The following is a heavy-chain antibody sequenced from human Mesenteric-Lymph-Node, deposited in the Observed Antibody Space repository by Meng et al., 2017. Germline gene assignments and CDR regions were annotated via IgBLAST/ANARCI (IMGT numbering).Heavy chain of an antibody. D-gene: IGHD4-11*01. V-gene: IGHV1-2*02. CDR2: INPHTGGI. J-gene: IGHJ4*02. Sequence: QVQLVQSGAEVRNPGASVPVSCKASGYTFTTYGITWVRQAPGQRLEWMGWINPHTGGINYAQEFQGRVAMTRDTSISTAYMELSRLRTDDTAAYYCAKIGSNHQFDLWGQGTLVTVSS. CDR3: AKIGSNHQFDL. CDR1: GYTFTTYG.